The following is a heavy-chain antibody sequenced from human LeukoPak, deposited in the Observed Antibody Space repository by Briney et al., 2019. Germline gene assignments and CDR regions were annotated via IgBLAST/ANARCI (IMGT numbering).Heavy chain of an antibody. Sequence: SETLSLTCTVSGYSISSGYYWGWIRQPPGKGLEWIGSIHHSGSTYYNPSLKSRVTISMDTARDHFSLRLTSVTAAATAVYYCARMGIASPRVPGYYFDYWGQGTRVTVSS. CDR1: GYSISSGYY. V-gene: IGHV4-38-2*02. CDR3: ARMGIASPRVPGYYFDY. D-gene: IGHD6-13*01. CDR2: IHHSGST. J-gene: IGHJ4*02.